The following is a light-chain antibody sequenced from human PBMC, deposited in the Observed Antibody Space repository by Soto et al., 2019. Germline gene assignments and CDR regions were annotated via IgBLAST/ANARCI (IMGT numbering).Light chain of an antibody. CDR1: LIGLYTSNSKKY. CDR3: QQYYSSTIT. V-gene: IGKV4-1*01. CDR2: WAS. J-gene: IGKJ5*01. Sequence: DIVMTPSPDSRAPPPPHWATIHGKSSLIGLYTSNSKKYLAWYQQKPGQPPKLLIKWASTRESGVPDRFSGSGSETDFTLTISSLQAEDVAVYYCQQYYSSTITFGQGTRLEI.